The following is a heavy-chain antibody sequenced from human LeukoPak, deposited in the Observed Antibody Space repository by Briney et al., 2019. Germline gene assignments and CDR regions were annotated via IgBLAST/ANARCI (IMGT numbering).Heavy chain of an antibody. CDR3: AKDKGWLRSFDY. D-gene: IGHD5-12*01. J-gene: IGHJ4*02. V-gene: IGHV3-23*01. CDR1: GFTFSSYG. Sequence: PGGSLRLSCAASGFTFSSYGMSWVRQAPGKGLEWVSAISGSGGSTYYADSVKGRFTISRDNSKNTLYLQMNSLRAEDTAVYYCAKDKGWLRSFDYWGQGTLVTVSS. CDR2: ISGSGGST.